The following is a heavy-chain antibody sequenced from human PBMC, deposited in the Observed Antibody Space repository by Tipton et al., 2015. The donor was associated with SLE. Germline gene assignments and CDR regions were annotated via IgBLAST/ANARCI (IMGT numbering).Heavy chain of an antibody. CDR1: GGSISSSSYY. J-gene: IGHJ4*02. CDR2: IYYSGST. Sequence: TLSLTCTVSGGSISSSSYYWGWIRQPPGKGLEWIGSIYYSGSTYYNPSLRSRVTISVDTSKNQFSLKLSSVTAADTAVYYCAKDWGDAGTDFDYWGQGTLVTVSS. D-gene: IGHD2-21*02. V-gene: IGHV4-39*07. CDR3: AKDWGDAGTDFDY.